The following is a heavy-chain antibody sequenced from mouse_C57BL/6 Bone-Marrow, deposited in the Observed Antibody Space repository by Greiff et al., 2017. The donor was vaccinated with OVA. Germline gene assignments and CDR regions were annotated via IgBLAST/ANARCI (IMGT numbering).Heavy chain of an antibody. CDR2: IDPENGDT. V-gene: IGHV14-4*01. CDR1: GFNIKDDY. CDR3: ARNYGSSSYYFDY. J-gene: IGHJ2*01. Sequence: VQLKQSGAELVRPGASVKLSCTASGFNIKDDYMHWVKQRPEQGLEWIGWIDPENGDTEYASKFQGKATITADTSSNTAYLQLSSLTSEDTAVYYCARNYGSSSYYFDYWGQGTTLTVSS. D-gene: IGHD1-1*01.